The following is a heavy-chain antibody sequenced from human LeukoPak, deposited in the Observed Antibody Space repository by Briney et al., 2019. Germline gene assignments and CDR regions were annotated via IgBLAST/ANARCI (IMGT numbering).Heavy chain of an antibody. Sequence: PGGSLRLSCAASGFTFSTYGMHWVRQAPGHGLEWGAFIRYDGRNKYYADSVKGRFTISRDNSKNTLCLQMNSLRAEDTAVYYCAKEIWPTVTTPGHTHFDYWGQGTLVTVSS. CDR2: IRYDGRNK. CDR3: AKEIWPTVTTPGHTHFDY. V-gene: IGHV3-30*02. D-gene: IGHD4-17*01. CDR1: GFTFSTYG. J-gene: IGHJ4*02.